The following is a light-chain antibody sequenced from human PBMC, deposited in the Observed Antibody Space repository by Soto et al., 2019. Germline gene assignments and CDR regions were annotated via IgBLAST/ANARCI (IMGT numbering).Light chain of an antibody. Sequence: IVLTQSPATVSLSPGERATLSCRASQSISFYLAWYQQRPGQAPRLLIYDATNRATGIPGRFRGSGSGTDFTLTISSLEPEDFAVYYCQQRRDWPSTFGQGTKVEI. CDR2: DAT. CDR1: QSISFY. J-gene: IGKJ1*01. CDR3: QQRRDWPST. V-gene: IGKV3-11*01.